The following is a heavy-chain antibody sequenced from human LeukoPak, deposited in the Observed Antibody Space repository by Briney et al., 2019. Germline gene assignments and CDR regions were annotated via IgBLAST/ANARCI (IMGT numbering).Heavy chain of an antibody. V-gene: IGHV1-69*13. Sequence: SVKVSCKASGGTFGSYAISWVRQAPGQGLEWMGGIIPIFGTANYAQKFQGRVTITADESTSTAYMELSSLRSEHTAVYYCARGGDGASFDPWGQGTLVTVSS. CDR1: GGTFGSYA. J-gene: IGHJ5*02. CDR3: ARGGDGASFDP. D-gene: IGHD2-21*02. CDR2: IIPIFGTA.